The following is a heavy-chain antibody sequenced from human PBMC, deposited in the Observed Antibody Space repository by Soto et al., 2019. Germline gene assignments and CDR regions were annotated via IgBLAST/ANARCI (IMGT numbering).Heavy chain of an antibody. Sequence: QVQLQQSGAGLLKPSETLSLTCAVYGESFSGYIWTWIRQTPGKGLQWIGQINHSGSASYNPSLKSRVTIPVNTSNSQFSLELSSVTAADTAVYYCARGLITGSHYSGGWYYFDSWGQGTQVTVSS. D-gene: IGHD6-19*01. J-gene: IGHJ4*02. CDR3: ARGLITGSHYSGGWYYFDS. CDR2: INHSGSA. CDR1: GESFSGYI. V-gene: IGHV4-34*01.